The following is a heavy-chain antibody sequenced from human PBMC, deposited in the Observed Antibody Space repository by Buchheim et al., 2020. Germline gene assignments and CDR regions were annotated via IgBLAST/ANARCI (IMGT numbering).Heavy chain of an antibody. J-gene: IGHJ6*02. V-gene: IGHV3-30*18. CDR2: ISHDGSNK. CDR3: AKDRGDYTNGVYYYFYYGMDV. CDR1: GLTFSSYG. Sequence: QVQLEESGGGVVQPGRSLRLACAASGLTFSSYGMHWVRQAPGKGLEWVAVISHDGSNKYYVESAKGRFTISRDNSKNTLYLQMNSLRAEDTAVYYCAKDRGDYTNGVYYYFYYGMDVWGQGTT. D-gene: IGHD4-11*01.